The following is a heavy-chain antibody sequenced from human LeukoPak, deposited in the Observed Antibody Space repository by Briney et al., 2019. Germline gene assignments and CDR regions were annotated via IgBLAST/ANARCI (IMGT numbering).Heavy chain of an antibody. CDR1: GFTVSSNY. Sequence: GGSLRLSCAASGFTVSSNYMSWVRQAPGKGLEWVAVISYDGSNKYYADSVKGRFTISRDNSKNTLYLQMNSLRAEDTAVYYCAGYSGYDSDRAHGPVYYYYMDVWGKGTTVTVSS. CDR3: AGYSGYDSDRAHGPVYYYYMDV. CDR2: ISYDGSNK. J-gene: IGHJ6*03. D-gene: IGHD5-12*01. V-gene: IGHV3-30-3*01.